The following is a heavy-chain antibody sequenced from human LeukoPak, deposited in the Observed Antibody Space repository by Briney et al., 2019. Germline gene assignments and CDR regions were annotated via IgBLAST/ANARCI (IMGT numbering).Heavy chain of an antibody. CDR1: GFTFSNAW. CDR3: TTGGLWYSGRVF. J-gene: IGHJ4*02. CDR2: IKTKTDGGTT. D-gene: IGHD3-10*01. V-gene: IGHV3-15*01. Sequence: GGSLRLSCAASGFTFSNAWMSWVRQAPGKGLEWVGRIKTKTDGGTTAFAAPVKGTFTMSRDDSKNTLYLQMNSLKTEDTAMYYCTTGGLWYSGRVFWGQGTLVTVS.